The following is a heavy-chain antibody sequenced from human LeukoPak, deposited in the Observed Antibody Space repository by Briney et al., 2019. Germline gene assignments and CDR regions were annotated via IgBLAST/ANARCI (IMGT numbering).Heavy chain of an antibody. Sequence: PSETLSLTCAVYGGSFSGYYWSWIRQPPGKGLEWIGEINHSGSTNYNPSLKSRVTISVDTSKNQFSLKLSSVTAADTAVYYCARAGVRGYYYYYMDVWGKGTTVTISS. J-gene: IGHJ6*03. CDR2: INHSGST. D-gene: IGHD3-10*01. CDR3: ARAGVRGYYYYYMDV. CDR1: GGSFSGYY. V-gene: IGHV4-34*01.